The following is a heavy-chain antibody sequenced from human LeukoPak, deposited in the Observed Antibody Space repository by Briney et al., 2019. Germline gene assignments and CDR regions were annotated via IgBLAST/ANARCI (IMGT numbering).Heavy chain of an antibody. CDR2: IRYDASRR. CDR3: ARPVATTLAGTYYVDY. V-gene: IGHV3-30*02. D-gene: IGHD1-1*01. CDR1: GFIFSAYG. J-gene: IGHJ4*02. Sequence: PGGSLRLSCAASGFIFSAYGMHWVRQAPGKGLEWVSFIRYDASRRFYGDSVKGRSTISRDDAKNTVYLQMDSLRTEDTAVYYCARPVATTLAGTYYVDYWGQGTLVTVSS.